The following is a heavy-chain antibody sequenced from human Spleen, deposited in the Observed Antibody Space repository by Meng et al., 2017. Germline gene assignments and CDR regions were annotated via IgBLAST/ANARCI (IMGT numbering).Heavy chain of an antibody. J-gene: IGHJ4*02. CDR3: ARDPTGGEDHQRV. Sequence: QLQLQESVPGLVKPSETLSLTCSVSGGSISSSSYYWGWIRQPPGKGLEWMGTICYSGSTCYSPSLKSRVTMSVDNSKNQFSLKLNSMTAADTAVYYCARDPTGGEDHQRVWGQGTLVAVSS. CDR1: GGSISSSSYY. D-gene: IGHD1-14*01. V-gene: IGHV4-39*07. CDR2: ICYSGST.